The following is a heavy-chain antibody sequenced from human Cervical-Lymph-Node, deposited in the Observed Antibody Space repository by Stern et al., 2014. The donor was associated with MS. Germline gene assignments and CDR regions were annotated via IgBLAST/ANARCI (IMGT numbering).Heavy chain of an antibody. CDR3: ARGYGGNPIDY. V-gene: IGHV4-59*01. J-gene: IGHJ4*02. CDR2: IYYSGST. D-gene: IGHD4-23*01. CDR1: GGSISSYY. Sequence: QLQLQESGPGLVKPSETLSLTCTVSGGSISSYYWSWIRQPPGKGLEWIGYIYYSGSTNYNHYLQSRVTISVDTSKNQFSLKLSSVTAADTAVYYCARGYGGNPIDYWGQGTLVTVSS.